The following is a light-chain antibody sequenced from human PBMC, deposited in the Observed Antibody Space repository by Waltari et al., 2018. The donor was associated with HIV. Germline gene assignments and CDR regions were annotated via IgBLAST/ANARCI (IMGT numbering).Light chain of an antibody. CDR2: KAS. Sequence: DIQMTQSPSTLSASVGDRVTITCRASQGIGRWLAWYQQKPGRAPKLLIYKASSLERGVPSRFSGSGSGTEFTLSISSLQPDDFPTYYCQEYNSIAGYTYGQGTKLEVK. V-gene: IGKV1-5*03. CDR1: QGIGRW. CDR3: QEYNSIAGYT. J-gene: IGKJ2*01.